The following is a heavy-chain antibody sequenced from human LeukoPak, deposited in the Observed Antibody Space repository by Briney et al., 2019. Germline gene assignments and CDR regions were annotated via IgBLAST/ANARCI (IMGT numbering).Heavy chain of an antibody. D-gene: IGHD2-15*01. CDR3: ASSCSGKSCSTPTRLDY. V-gene: IGHV4-34*01. Sequence: SETLSLTCAVYGGSFSGYYWSWIRQPPGKGLEWIGEINHSGSTNYNPSLKSRVTISLDTSKNQFSLKLSSVTAADTAVYYCASSCSGKSCSTPTRLDYWGQGTLATVSS. J-gene: IGHJ4*02. CDR2: INHSGST. CDR1: GGSFSGYY.